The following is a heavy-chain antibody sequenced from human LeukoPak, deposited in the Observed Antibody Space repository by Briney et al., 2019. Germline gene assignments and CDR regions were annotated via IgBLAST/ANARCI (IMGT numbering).Heavy chain of an antibody. CDR3: ARAPGSIDPFDV. Sequence: PGGSLRLSRVTSGFTFSSSAMSWVRQAPGKGLEWVSSISASGDATYYGDSVKGRFTISRDNSKSTLSLQMNILRAGDTAVYFCARAPGSIDPFDVWGQGTMVTVSS. CDR1: GFTFSSSA. D-gene: IGHD2-15*01. CDR2: ISASGDAT. J-gene: IGHJ3*01. V-gene: IGHV3-23*01.